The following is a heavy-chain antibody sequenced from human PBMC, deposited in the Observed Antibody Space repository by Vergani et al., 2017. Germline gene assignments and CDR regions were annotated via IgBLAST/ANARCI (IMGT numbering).Heavy chain of an antibody. D-gene: IGHD3-9*01. CDR2: VDPEDGET. CDR3: ARGDYGILTGYRY. Sequence: EVQLVQSGAEVKKPGATMKISCKVSGYTFTDHYMHWVKQAPGKGREWMGLVDPEDGETIYAEKFKGRVTIAADTSTDTAHLELSSLRSEDTAVYYCARGDYGILTGYRYWGQGTLVTGSA. CDR1: GYTFTDHY. J-gene: IGHJ4*02. V-gene: IGHV1-69-2*01.